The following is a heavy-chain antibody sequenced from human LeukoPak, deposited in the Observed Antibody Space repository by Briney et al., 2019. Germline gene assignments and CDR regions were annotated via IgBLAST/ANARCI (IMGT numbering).Heavy chain of an antibody. Sequence: SETLSLTCTVSGGSISSSSYYWGWIRQPPGKGLEWIGSIYYSGSTYCNPSLKSRVTISVDTSKNQFSLKLSSVTAADTAVYYCARGQGELEPNDYWGQGTLVTVSS. CDR1: GGSISSSSYY. CDR2: IYYSGST. V-gene: IGHV4-39*07. CDR3: ARGQGELEPNDY. D-gene: IGHD1-1*01. J-gene: IGHJ4*02.